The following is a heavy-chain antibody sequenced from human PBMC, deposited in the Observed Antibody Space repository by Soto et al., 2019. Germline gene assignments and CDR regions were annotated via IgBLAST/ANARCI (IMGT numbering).Heavy chain of an antibody. V-gene: IGHV1-3*01. CDR1: GYTFIHYA. CDR2: INAGHGTT. CDR3: ARGPYSGSYYGYLDD. J-gene: IGHJ4*02. Sequence: GASVKVSCKASGYTFIHYAVHWVRQAPGQSLEWMGLINAGHGTTKYSQKFQGRVTITKDTSANTAYLDLSSLRSEDTAVYFCARGPYSGSYYGYLDDWGQGTEVTVSS. D-gene: IGHD1-26*01.